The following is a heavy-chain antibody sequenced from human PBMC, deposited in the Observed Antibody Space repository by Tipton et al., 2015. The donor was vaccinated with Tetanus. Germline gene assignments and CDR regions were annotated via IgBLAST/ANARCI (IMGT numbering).Heavy chain of an antibody. Sequence: AASGFTFSSYAMSWVRQAPGKGLEWVSAISGSGGSTYYADSVKGRFTISRDNSKNTLYLQMNSLRAEDTAVYYCAKPEYYYDSSGYYPTTVDYWGQGTLVTVSS. CDR2: ISGSGGST. J-gene: IGHJ4*02. CDR1: GFTFSSYA. CDR3: AKPEYYYDSSGYYPTTVDY. D-gene: IGHD3-22*01. V-gene: IGHV3-23*01.